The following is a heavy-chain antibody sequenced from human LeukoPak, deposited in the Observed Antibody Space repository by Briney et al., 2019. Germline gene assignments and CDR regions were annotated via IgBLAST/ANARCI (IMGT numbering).Heavy chain of an antibody. D-gene: IGHD4-23*01. CDR2: IYYSGST. CDR3: ARHWARTVVTPPPLHVEN. V-gene: IGHV4-39*01. J-gene: IGHJ4*02. Sequence: PSETLSLTCTVSGGSISSSSYYWGWIRQPPGKGLEWIGSIYYSGSTYYSPSLKSRVTISVDTSKNQFSLRLSSVTAADTAVYYCARHWARTVVTPPPLHVENWGQGTLVTVSS. CDR1: GGSISSSSYY.